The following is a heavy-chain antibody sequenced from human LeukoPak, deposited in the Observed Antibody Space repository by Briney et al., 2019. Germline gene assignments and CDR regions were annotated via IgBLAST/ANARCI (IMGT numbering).Heavy chain of an antibody. Sequence: PGGSLRLSCAASGFTFSSYTINWVRQAPGKGLEWVSVISSSGGTTYYSDSVKGRFIISRDNSKNTLYLQMNSLRAEDTAVYYCAKAGIAVPATPEYCGQGTQVTV. CDR1: GFTFSSYT. D-gene: IGHD6-19*01. CDR3: AKAGIAVPATPEY. J-gene: IGHJ4*02. V-gene: IGHV3-23*01. CDR2: ISSSGGTT.